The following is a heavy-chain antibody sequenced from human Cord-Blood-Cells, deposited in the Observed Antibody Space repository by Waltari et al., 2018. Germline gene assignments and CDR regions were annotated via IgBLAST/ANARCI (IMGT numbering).Heavy chain of an antibody. Sequence: QVQLVQSGAEVKKPGASVKVSCKASGYTFTGYYMHWVRQAPGQGLEWMGWINPNSGGTNYAQKFQGRVTMTRDTSISTAYMELSRLRSDDTAVYYCATRCLRFLEWEHDAFDIWGQGTMVTVSS. J-gene: IGHJ3*02. CDR2: INPNSGGT. D-gene: IGHD3-3*01. CDR3: ATRCLRFLEWEHDAFDI. CDR1: GYTFTGYY. V-gene: IGHV1-2*02.